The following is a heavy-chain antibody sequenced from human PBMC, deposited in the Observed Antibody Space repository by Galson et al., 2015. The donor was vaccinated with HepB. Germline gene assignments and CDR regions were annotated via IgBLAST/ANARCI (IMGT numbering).Heavy chain of an antibody. CDR3: AREIYGGCGSQGWYFDF. CDR2: ISSSGISI. CDR1: GFTFSDYY. J-gene: IGHJ2*01. D-gene: IGHD3-16*01. Sequence: SLRLSCAASGFTFSDYYMSWIRQAPGKGLELFSYISSSGISINYADSVKGRFTISRDNAKNSLYLQMNSLRAEDTAVYYCAREIYGGCGSQGWYFDFWGRGTLVTVSS. V-gene: IGHV3-11*01.